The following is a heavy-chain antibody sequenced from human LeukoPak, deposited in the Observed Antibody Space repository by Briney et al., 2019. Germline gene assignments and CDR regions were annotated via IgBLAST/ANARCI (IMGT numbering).Heavy chain of an antibody. CDR1: GFIVSDNY. D-gene: IGHD1-26*01. CDR3: AREASGSYFHH. J-gene: IGHJ1*01. V-gene: IGHV3-53*01. Sequence: GGSLRLSCAASGFIVSDNYMSWVRQAPGKGLEWVSVLHSGGSTYYADSMKGRFTISRDNSKNTVYLQMNRLGAEDTAVYYCAREASGSYFHHWGQGTLVTVSS. CDR2: LHSGGST.